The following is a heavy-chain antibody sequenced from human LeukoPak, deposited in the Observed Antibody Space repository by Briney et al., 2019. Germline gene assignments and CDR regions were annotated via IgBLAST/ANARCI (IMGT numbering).Heavy chain of an antibody. CDR2: INPNSGGT. Sequence: ASVKVSCKASGYTFTGYYMHWVRQAPGQGLEWMGWINPNSGGTNYAQKFQGWVTMTRDTSISTAYMELSRLRSDDTAVYYCAREKMELPNYYYGMDVWGQGTTVTVSS. D-gene: IGHD3-10*01. CDR3: AREKMELPNYYYGMDV. J-gene: IGHJ6*02. V-gene: IGHV1-2*04. CDR1: GYTFTGYY.